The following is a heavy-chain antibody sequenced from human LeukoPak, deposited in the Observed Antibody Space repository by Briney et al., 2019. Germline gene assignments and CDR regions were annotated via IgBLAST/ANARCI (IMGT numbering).Heavy chain of an antibody. D-gene: IGHD6-13*01. Sequence: SETLSLTCTVSGGSISSYYWSWIRQPAGKGLEWIGRIYTSGSTNYNPSLKSRVTMSVDTSKNQFSLKLSSVTAADTAVYYCARDFEQQLVPNWFDPWGQGTLVTVSS. CDR2: IYTSGST. J-gene: IGHJ5*02. CDR3: ARDFEQQLVPNWFDP. V-gene: IGHV4-4*07. CDR1: GGSISSYY.